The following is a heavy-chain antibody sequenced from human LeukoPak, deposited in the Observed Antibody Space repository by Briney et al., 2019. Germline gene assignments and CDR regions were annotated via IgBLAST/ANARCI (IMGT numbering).Heavy chain of an antibody. CDR2: IWYDGSNK. Sequence: GGSLRLSRAASGFTFSSYGMHWVRQAPGKGLEWVAVIWYDGSNKYYADSVKGRFTISRDNSKNTLYLQMNSLRAEDTAVYYCARDPPGKIDSSGSLGLDYWGQGTLVTVSS. CDR3: ARDPPGKIDSSGSLGLDY. J-gene: IGHJ4*02. D-gene: IGHD6-19*01. V-gene: IGHV3-33*01. CDR1: GFTFSSYG.